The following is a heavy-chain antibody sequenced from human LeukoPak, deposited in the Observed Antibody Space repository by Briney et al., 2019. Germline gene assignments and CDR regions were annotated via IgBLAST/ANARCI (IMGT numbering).Heavy chain of an antibody. Sequence: SETLSLTCAVYGDSLIGHYWTWIRQPPGKRLEWIGEIHHSGGTNSNPSLKNRVTMSIDMSKNQFSLKLNSVTAADTAVYFCARATASGSGRAYDRWAQGNLVPVSS. D-gene: IGHD3-10*01. CDR2: IHHSGGT. J-gene: IGHJ5*02. CDR3: ARATASGSGRAYDR. CDR1: GDSLIGHY. V-gene: IGHV4-34*01.